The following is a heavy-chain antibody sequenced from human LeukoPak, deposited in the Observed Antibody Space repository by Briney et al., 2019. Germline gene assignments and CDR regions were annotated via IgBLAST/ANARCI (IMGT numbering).Heavy chain of an antibody. D-gene: IGHD5-18*01. CDR3: AIARIQLFDC. V-gene: IGHV4-34*01. J-gene: IGHJ4*02. CDR1: GGSFSGYY. Sequence: SETLSLTCAVYGGSFSGYYWSWIRQPPGKGLEWIGEINHSGSTNYNPSLKSRVTISVDTSKNQFSLKLSSVTAADTAVYYCAIARIQLFDCWSQGTLVTVSS. CDR2: INHSGST.